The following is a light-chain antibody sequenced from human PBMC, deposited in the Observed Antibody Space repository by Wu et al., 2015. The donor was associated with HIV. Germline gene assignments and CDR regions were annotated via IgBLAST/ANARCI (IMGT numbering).Light chain of an antibody. J-gene: IGKJ2*03. CDR1: QSISSW. CDR2: KAS. V-gene: IGKV1-5*03. Sequence: DIQMTQSPSTLSASVGDRVTITCRASQSISSWLAWYQQKPGKAPKLLIYKASSLESGVPSRFSGSGSGTEFTLTISRLEPEDSAVYYCQQYDKSPYSFGQGTNL. CDR3: QQYDKSPYS.